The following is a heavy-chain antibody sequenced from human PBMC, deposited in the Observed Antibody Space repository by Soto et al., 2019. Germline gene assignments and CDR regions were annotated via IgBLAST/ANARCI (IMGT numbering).Heavy chain of an antibody. V-gene: IGHV4-4*07. CDR1: GDSITSYY. CDR3: ARVGDSGYYWYFDY. J-gene: IGHJ4*02. Sequence: PSETLSLTCTVSGDSITSYYWTWIRQAAGKRLECIWRVFSSGTTNCNPSLKSRGTMSVDTSKNQLSLKLTYVTAADTAVYYCARVGDSGYYWYFDYWGQGALVTVSS. CDR2: VFSSGTT. D-gene: IGHD3-22*01.